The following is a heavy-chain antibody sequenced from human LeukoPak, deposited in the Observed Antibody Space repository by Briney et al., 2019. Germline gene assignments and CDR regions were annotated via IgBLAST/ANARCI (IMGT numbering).Heavy chain of an antibody. V-gene: IGHV3-74*01. Sequence: GGSLRLSCAASGFTFSSYWMHWVRQAPGKGLVWVSRTNSDGSSTSYADSVKGRFTISRDNAKNTLYLQMNSLRAEDTAVYYCARDLAVAGPLDYWGQGTLVTVSS. J-gene: IGHJ4*02. CDR2: TNSDGSST. CDR3: ARDLAVAGPLDY. D-gene: IGHD6-19*01. CDR1: GFTFSSYW.